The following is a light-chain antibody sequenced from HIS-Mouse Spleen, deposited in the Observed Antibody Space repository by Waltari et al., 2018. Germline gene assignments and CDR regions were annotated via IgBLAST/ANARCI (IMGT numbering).Light chain of an antibody. CDR2: EVS. CDR1: SSDVGGYNY. J-gene: IGLJ2*01. Sequence: QSALTQPASVSGSPGQSITISCTGTSSDVGGYNYVSWYQQHPGKAPKLMIYEVSNRPSGVSNRFSGSKSGNTVSLTISGLQAEDEADYYCSSYTSSSPPVVFGGGTKLTVL. V-gene: IGLV2-14*01. CDR3: SSYTSSSPPVV.